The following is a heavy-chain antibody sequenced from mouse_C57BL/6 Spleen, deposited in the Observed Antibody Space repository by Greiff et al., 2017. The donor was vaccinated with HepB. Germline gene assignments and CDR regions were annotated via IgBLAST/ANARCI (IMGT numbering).Heavy chain of an antibody. V-gene: IGHV1-55*01. CDR3: ATTTVVATDIDV. Sequence: VQLQQPGAELVKPGASVKMSCKASGYTFTSYWITWVKQRPGQGLEWIGDIYPGSGSTNYNEKFKSKATLTVDTSSSTAYMQLSSLTSEDSAVYYCATTTVVATDIDVWGTGTTVTVSS. CDR2: IYPGSGST. CDR1: GYTFTSYW. J-gene: IGHJ1*03. D-gene: IGHD1-1*01.